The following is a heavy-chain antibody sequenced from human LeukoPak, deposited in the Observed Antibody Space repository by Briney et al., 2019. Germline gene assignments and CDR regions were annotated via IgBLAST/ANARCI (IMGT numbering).Heavy chain of an antibody. CDR3: ARDLYCSSTSCYTGIFDWFDP. J-gene: IGHJ5*02. CDR1: GGSISSSSYY. Sequence: SETLSLTCTVSGGSISSSSYYWGWIRQPPGKGLEWIGSIYYSGSTYYNPSLKSRVTISVDTSKNQFSLKLSSVTAADTAVYYCARDLYCSSTSCYTGIFDWFDPWGQGTLVTVSS. V-gene: IGHV4-39*07. CDR2: IYYSGST. D-gene: IGHD2-2*02.